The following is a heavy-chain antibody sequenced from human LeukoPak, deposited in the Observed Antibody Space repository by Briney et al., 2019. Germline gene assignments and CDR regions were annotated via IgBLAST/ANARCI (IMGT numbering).Heavy chain of an antibody. D-gene: IGHD6-13*01. Sequence: GGSLRLSCAASGFTFSDHYMDWVRQAPGKGLEWVGRVRKKVNSYSTEYAASVKGRFIISRDDSENSLYLQMNSLKSEDTAVYYCARASGVSWRDHYFDYWGQGTLVTVSS. CDR3: ARASGVSWRDHYFDY. J-gene: IGHJ4*02. CDR2: VRKKVNSYST. CDR1: GFTFSDHY. V-gene: IGHV3-72*01.